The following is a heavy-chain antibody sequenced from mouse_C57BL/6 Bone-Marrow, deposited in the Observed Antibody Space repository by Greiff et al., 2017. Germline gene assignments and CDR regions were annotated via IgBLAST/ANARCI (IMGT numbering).Heavy chain of an antibody. CDR3: ARHYYGSRYYFDY. V-gene: IGHV5-6*01. CDR2: ISSGGSYT. D-gene: IGHD1-1*01. CDR1: GFTFSSYG. Sequence: EVKLMESGGDLVKPGGSLKLSCAASGFTFSSYGMSWVRQTPDKRLEWVATISSGGSYTYYPDSVKGRFTISRDNAKNTLYLQMSSLKSEDTAMXYCARHYYGSRYYFDYWGQGTTLTVSS. J-gene: IGHJ2*01.